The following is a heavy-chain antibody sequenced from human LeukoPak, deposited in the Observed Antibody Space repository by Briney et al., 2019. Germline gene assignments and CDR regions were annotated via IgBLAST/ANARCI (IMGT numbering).Heavy chain of an antibody. V-gene: IGHV1-2*02. J-gene: IGHJ4*02. Sequence: VASVKVSCKASGLTFIAYDIHWVRQAPGKGLEWMGWINPKSGGTKYAQKFQGRVTMTSDTSISTAYMELSSLRSDDTAVYYCARYCSGGTCSPSDYWGQGTLVTVSS. CDR2: INPKSGGT. CDR1: GLTFIAYD. CDR3: ARYCSGGTCSPSDY. D-gene: IGHD2-15*01.